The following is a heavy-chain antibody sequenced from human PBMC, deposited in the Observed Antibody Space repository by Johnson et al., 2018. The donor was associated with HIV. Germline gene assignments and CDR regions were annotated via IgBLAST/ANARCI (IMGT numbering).Heavy chain of an antibody. V-gene: IGHV3-9*01. CDR3: AKDMSRIAAGSDAFDI. Sequence: VQLVESGGGLVQPGRSLRLSCAASGFTFDDYAMHWVRQAPGKGLEWVSGISWNSGSIGYGDSVKGRFTISRDNAKNSLYLQMNSLRAEDTALYYCAKDMSRIAAGSDAFDIWGQGTMVTVSS. J-gene: IGHJ3*02. D-gene: IGHD6-13*01. CDR2: ISWNSGSI. CDR1: GFTFDDYA.